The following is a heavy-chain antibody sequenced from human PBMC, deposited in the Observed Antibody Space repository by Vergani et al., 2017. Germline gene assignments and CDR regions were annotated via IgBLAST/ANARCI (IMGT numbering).Heavy chain of an antibody. CDR1: GFTFSSYE. CDR3: ARSLDEPLYAFDI. J-gene: IGHJ3*02. D-gene: IGHD3-9*01. V-gene: IGHV3-48*03. Sequence: EVQLVESGGGLVQPGGSLRLSCTASGFTFSSYEMNWVRQAPGKGLEWVSYISSSGSTIYYADSVKSRFTISRDNAKNSLYLQMNSLRAEDTAVYYCARSLDEPLYAFDIWGQGTMVTVSS. CDR2: ISSSGSTI.